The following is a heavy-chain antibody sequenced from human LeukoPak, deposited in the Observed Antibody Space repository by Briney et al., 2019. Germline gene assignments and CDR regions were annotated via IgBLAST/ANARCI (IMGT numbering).Heavy chain of an antibody. CDR2: VSGSGFTT. V-gene: IGHV3-23*01. D-gene: IGHD3-16*01. CDR3: AKDSAFGGEDS. Sequence: GGSLRLSCAASGFTFNIYAMTWVRQAPGKGLEWVSTVSGSGFTTYYADSVKGRFTISRDNSKNTLYLQMNSLRAEDTAVYYCAKDSAFGGEDSWGQGTLVTVSS. J-gene: IGHJ4*02. CDR1: GFTFNIYA.